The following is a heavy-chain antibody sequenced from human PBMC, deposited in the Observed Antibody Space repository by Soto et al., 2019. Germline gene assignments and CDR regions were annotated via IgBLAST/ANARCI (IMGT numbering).Heavy chain of an antibody. CDR1: GFTFRNYD. CDR2: ISAAGDP. V-gene: IGHV3-13*05. Sequence: EVQLVESGGGLVQPGGSLRLSCEASGFTFRNYDMHWVRQGTGKGLEWVSGISAAGDPDYADSVEGRFTISRENAQNSFFLQMNSLRVGHTAVYYCARTDRDFYGLDVWGQGTTAIVSS. J-gene: IGHJ6*02. CDR3: ARTDRDFYGLDV.